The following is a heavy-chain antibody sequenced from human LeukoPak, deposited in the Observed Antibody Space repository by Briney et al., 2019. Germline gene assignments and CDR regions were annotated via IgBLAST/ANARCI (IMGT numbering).Heavy chain of an antibody. V-gene: IGHV3-53*01. Sequence: GSLRLSCAASGFTISNNYMNWVRQAPGKGLEWVSVIYSGGSTYYADSVKDRFSISRDNSKNTLYLQMNSLRAEDTAVYYCARGSNWFDPWGQGTLVTVSS. CDR2: IYSGGST. CDR3: ARGSNWFDP. CDR1: GFTISNNY. J-gene: IGHJ5*02. D-gene: IGHD3-10*01.